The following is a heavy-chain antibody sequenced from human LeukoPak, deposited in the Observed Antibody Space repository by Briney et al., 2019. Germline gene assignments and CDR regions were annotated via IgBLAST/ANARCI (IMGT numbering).Heavy chain of an antibody. CDR1: GGSFSGYY. Sequence: PSETLSLTCAVYGGSFSGYYWSWIRQPPGKGLEWIGEINHSGSTNYNPSLKSRVTISVDTSKNQFSLKLSSVTAADTAVYYCARGGPFWSILGGWFDPWGQGTLVTVSS. V-gene: IGHV4-34*01. D-gene: IGHD3-9*01. J-gene: IGHJ5*02. CDR2: INHSGST. CDR3: ARGGPFWSILGGWFDP.